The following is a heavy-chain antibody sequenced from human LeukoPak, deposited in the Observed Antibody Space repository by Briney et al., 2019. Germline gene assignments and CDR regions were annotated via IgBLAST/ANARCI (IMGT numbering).Heavy chain of an antibody. V-gene: IGHV3-23*01. CDR2: IRSSVDNT. CDR1: GFTFSIYA. J-gene: IGHJ4*02. Sequence: GGSLRLSCAASGFTFSIYAMSWVRQAPGKGLEWVSVIRSSVDNTYYADSVKGRFTISRDNSKNMLYLLMNGLRAEDTAVYYCAKDIYGDYGGLDYWGQGTLVTVSS. D-gene: IGHD4-17*01. CDR3: AKDIYGDYGGLDY.